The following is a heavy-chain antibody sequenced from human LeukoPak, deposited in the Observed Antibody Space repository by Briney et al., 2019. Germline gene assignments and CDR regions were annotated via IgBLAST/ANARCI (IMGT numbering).Heavy chain of an antibody. D-gene: IGHD3-22*01. J-gene: IGHJ4*02. CDR2: IKEDGSEK. CDR1: GFTFSSYW. V-gene: IGHV3-7*01. CDR3: VRDQLDSSGRRSDY. Sequence: GGSLRLSCAASGFTFSSYWMSRVRQAPGKGLEWVANIKEDGSEKYYVDSVKGRFTISKDNAKNSLYLQMNSLRAEDTAVYYCVRDQLDSSGRRSDYWGQGTLVTVSS.